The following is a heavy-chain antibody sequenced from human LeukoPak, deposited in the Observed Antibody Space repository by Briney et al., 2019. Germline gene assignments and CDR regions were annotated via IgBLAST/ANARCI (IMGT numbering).Heavy chain of an antibody. Sequence: ASVKVSCKTSGYSFTDYYMHRVRQAPGQGLEWMGWINPNSGGTSSAQKFQGGVTMTRDTSITTVYMEVSWLTSYDTAIYYCARADRLHGGPYLIGPWGQGTLVTVSS. J-gene: IGHJ5*02. CDR2: INPNSGGT. CDR3: ARADRLHGGPYLIGP. D-gene: IGHD2-21*01. V-gene: IGHV1-2*02. CDR1: GYSFTDYY.